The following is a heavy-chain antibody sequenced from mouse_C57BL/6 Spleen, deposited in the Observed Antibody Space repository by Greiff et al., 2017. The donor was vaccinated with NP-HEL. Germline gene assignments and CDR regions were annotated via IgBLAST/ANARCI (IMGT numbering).Heavy chain of an antibody. CDR1: GYAFTNYL. CDR3: ARDGPYAMDY. D-gene: IGHD2-3*01. Sequence: QVQLKQSGAELVRPGTSVKVSCKASGYAFTNYLIEWVKQRPGQGLEWIGVINPGSGGTNYNEKFKGKATLTADKSSSTAYMQLSSLTSEDSAVYFGARDGPYAMDYWGQGTSVTVSS. V-gene: IGHV1-54*01. J-gene: IGHJ4*01. CDR2: INPGSGGT.